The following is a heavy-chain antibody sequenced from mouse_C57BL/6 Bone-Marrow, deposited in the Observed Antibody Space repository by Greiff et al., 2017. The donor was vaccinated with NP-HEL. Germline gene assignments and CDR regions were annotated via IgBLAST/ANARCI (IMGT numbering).Heavy chain of an antibody. CDR1: GFSLSTSGIG. CDR2: LYWDDDN. V-gene: IGHV8-12*01. D-gene: IGHD2-4*01. J-gene: IGHJ4*01. CDR3: ARGITTCSYYAMDY. Sequence: QVTLKESGPGILQSSQTLSLTCSFSGFSLSTSGIGVSWIRQPSGKGLEWLAHLYWDDDNRYNPSLKSRLTISKDTSRNQVFLKITSVDTADTASYYWARGITTCSYYAMDYWGQGTSVTVSS.